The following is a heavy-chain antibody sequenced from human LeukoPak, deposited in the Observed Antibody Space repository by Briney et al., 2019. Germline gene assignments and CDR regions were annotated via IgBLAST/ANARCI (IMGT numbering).Heavy chain of an antibody. CDR3: TRGVSKPIRVQLEPQPHVYYMDV. Sequence: ASVKVSCKASGYTFTSYGINWVRQATGQGLEWVGWIKHDSGNTGYAQKFQGRVTMTRNNSISTVYLELNSLRSKDTAVYYCTRGVSKPIRVQLEPQPHVYYMDVWGKGTTVTVSS. V-gene: IGHV1-8*01. CDR2: IKHDSGNT. J-gene: IGHJ6*03. D-gene: IGHD1-1*01. CDR1: GYTFTSYG.